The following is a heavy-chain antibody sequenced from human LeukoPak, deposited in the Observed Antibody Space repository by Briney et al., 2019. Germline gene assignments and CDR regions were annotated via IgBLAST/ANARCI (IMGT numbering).Heavy chain of an antibody. V-gene: IGHV3-49*03. CDR3: ARIYGDYGWAY. J-gene: IGHJ4*02. CDR1: GFTFGEYG. Sequence: GGSLRLSCTASGFTFGEYGVSWFRQTPGKGLEWVGFIRSKGYGGTIEYAASVKGRFTISRDDSKSIAYLQMNSLKPEDTALYYCARIYGDYGWAYWGQGTLVTVSS. CDR2: IRSKGYGGTI. D-gene: IGHD4-17*01.